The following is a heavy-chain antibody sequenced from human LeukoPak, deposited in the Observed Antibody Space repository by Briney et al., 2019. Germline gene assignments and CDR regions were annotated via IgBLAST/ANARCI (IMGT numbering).Heavy chain of an antibody. J-gene: IGHJ3*02. CDR3: ARDELAARTDAFDI. CDR1: GGTFSSYA. Sequence: SVKVSCKASGGTFSSYAISWVRQAPGQGVEWMGGIIPIFGTANYAQKFQGRVTITADESTSTAYMELSSLRSEDTAVYYCARDELAARTDAFDIWGQGTMVTVSS. V-gene: IGHV1-69*13. D-gene: IGHD6-6*01. CDR2: IIPIFGTA.